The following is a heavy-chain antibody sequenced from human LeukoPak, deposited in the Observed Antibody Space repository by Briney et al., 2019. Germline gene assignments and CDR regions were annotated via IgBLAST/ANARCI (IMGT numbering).Heavy chain of an antibody. CDR1: GFTFRSYA. CDR2: ISGSGGST. D-gene: IGHD3-3*01. CDR3: AKDRAEYFFRSDY. V-gene: IGHV3-23*01. Sequence: GGSLRLSCAASGFTFRSYAMRWVRQAPGRGLEWVSAISGSGGSTYYADSVKGRFTISRDNSKNTLYLQMNSLRAEDTAVYYCAKDRAEYFFRSDYWGQGTLVTVSS. J-gene: IGHJ4*02.